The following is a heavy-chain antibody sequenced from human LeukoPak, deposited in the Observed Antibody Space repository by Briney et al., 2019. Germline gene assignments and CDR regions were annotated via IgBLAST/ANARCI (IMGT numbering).Heavy chain of an antibody. CDR3: AKEGYYDILTGYYNLYYFDY. J-gene: IGHJ4*02. Sequence: PGGSLRLSCAASGFTFSSYAMSWVRQAPGKGLEWVSAISGSGGSTYYADSVKGRFTISRDNSKNTLYLQMNSLRAEDTAVYYCAKEGYYDILTGYYNLYYFDYWGQGTLVTVSS. CDR1: GFTFSSYA. D-gene: IGHD3-9*01. V-gene: IGHV3-23*01. CDR2: ISGSGGST.